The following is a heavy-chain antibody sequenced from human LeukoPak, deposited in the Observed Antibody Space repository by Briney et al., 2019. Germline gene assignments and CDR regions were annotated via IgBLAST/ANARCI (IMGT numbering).Heavy chain of an antibody. CDR1: GYTFTDFY. CDR3: ARGMEAAAPPGRWFDP. V-gene: IGHV1-69-2*01. J-gene: IGHJ5*02. Sequence: GASVKVSCKASGYTFTDFYLHWMLRAPGRGLEWMGRVDPEDGKAVYSEKFQGRVTITADTSADTAYVELSSLRSDDTAVYYCARGMEAAAPPGRWFDPWGQGTLVTVSS. D-gene: IGHD6-13*01. CDR2: VDPEDGKA.